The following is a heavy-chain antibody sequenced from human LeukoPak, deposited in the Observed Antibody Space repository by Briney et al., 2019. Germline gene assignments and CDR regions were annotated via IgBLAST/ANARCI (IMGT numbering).Heavy chain of an antibody. CDR2: IDYSGST. CDR3: ARQVVAVAGTGYFDY. Sequence: SETLSLTCTVSGGSISSSSYYWGWIRQPPGKGLEWSGSIDYSGSTYYSASLKSRVTISVDTSKNQFSLKLNSVTAADTAVYFCARQVVAVAGTGYFDYGGQGTLVTVSS. D-gene: IGHD6-19*01. CDR1: GGSISSSSYY. V-gene: IGHV4-39*01. J-gene: IGHJ4*02.